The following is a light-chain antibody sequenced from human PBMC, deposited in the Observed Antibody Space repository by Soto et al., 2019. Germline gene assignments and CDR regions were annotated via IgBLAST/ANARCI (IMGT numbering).Light chain of an antibody. J-gene: IGKJ2*01. Sequence: EMGLTQSPATLFVSPGGGATLSGRASQRVSTTLAWYQQKPGQAPSLLIYDASTRATAIPARFSGSGSGTEFTLTISSLQSEDFAVYYCQHHNTWPPVYTFGQGTKLEIK. CDR1: QRVSTT. CDR3: QHHNTWPPVYT. CDR2: DAS. V-gene: IGKV3D-15*01.